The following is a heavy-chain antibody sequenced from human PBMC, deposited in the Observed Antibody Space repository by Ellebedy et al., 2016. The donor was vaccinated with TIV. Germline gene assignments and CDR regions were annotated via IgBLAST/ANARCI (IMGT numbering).Heavy chain of an antibody. CDR3: ARAHPSAYSLFDH. D-gene: IGHD2-15*01. CDR2: IYYSGST. J-gene: IGHJ4*02. CDR1: GGSINGYY. Sequence: MPSETLSLTCTVSGGSINGYYWSWVRQPPGKGLDWIGYIYYSGSTHYNPSLTSRVTMSVDTSKNQISLKLRSVTAADTAVYYCARAHPSAYSLFDHWGQGTLVTVSS. V-gene: IGHV4-59*08.